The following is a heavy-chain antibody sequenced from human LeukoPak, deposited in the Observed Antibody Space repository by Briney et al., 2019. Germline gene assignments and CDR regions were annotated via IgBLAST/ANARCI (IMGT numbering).Heavy chain of an antibody. CDR1: GFTFSNYG. V-gene: IGHV3-30*18. D-gene: IGHD3-10*01. J-gene: IGHJ4*02. CDR3: AKVKLLWFGELSYFDY. CDR2: ISYDGSNK. Sequence: GGSLRLSCAASGFTFSNYGMHWVRQAPGKGLEWVAAISYDGSNKYYADSVKGRFTISRDNSKNTLYLQMNSLRAEGTAVYYCAKVKLLWFGELSYFDYWGQGTLVTVSS.